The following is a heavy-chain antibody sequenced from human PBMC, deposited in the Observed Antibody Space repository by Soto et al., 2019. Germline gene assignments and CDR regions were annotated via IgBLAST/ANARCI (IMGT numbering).Heavy chain of an antibody. CDR2: IDPSDSYT. Sequence: GESLKISCKGSGYSFTNYWISWMRQMPGKGLEWMGRIDPSDSYTKHSPSFQGHVTISADKSISTAYLQWSSLKASDTAMYYCARQYCRSTSCYIGWFDPWGQGTLVTVSS. CDR3: ARQYCRSTSCYIGWFDP. CDR1: GYSFTNYW. J-gene: IGHJ5*02. D-gene: IGHD2-2*02. V-gene: IGHV5-10-1*01.